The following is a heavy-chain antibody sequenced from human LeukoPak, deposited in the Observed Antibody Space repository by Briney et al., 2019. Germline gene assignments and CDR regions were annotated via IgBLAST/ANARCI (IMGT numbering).Heavy chain of an antibody. CDR2: IKEDGREK. V-gene: IGHV3-7*01. D-gene: IGHD3-3*01. Sequence: GGSLRLSCAASGFFFSSYWMSWVRQALGEGLGWVANIKEDGREKYYVHSVKGRFTISRDTAKNSLYLQMNSLRAEDTAVYYCARDPYRTIFGVVIFGYTYYYDYMDVWGKGTTVTVSS. J-gene: IGHJ6*03. CDR1: GFFFSSYW. CDR3: ARDPYRTIFGVVIFGYTYYYDYMDV.